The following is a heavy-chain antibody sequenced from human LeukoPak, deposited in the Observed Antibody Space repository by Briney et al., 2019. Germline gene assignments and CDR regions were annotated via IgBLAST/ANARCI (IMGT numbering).Heavy chain of an antibody. CDR2: IYTSGST. J-gene: IGHJ6*03. CDR1: GGSLSSGSYY. Sequence: PSETLSLTCTVSGGSLSSGSYYWSWLRQPAGKGLEWIGRIYTSGSTNYNPSLKSRVTISVDTSKNQFSLKLSSVTAADTAVYYCARDRVSPTLYYYYYMDVWGKGTTVTVSS. V-gene: IGHV4-61*02. CDR3: ARDRVSPTLYYYYYMDV.